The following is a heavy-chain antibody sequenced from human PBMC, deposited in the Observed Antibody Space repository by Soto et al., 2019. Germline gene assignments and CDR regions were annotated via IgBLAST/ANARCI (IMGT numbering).Heavy chain of an antibody. V-gene: IGHV3-23*01. CDR1: GFTFSSYA. Sequence: GGSLRLSCAASGFTFSSYAMSWVRQAPGKGLEWVSAISGSGGSTYYADSVKGRFTISRDNSKNTLYLQMNSLRAEDTAVYYFAKASSGGSWPAYYYYMDVWGKGNTVTVYS. D-gene: IGHD2-15*01. CDR2: ISGSGGST. J-gene: IGHJ6*03. CDR3: AKASSGGSWPAYYYYMDV.